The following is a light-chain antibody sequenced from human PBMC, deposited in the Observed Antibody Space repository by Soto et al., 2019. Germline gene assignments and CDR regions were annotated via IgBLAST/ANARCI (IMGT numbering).Light chain of an antibody. CDR2: AAS. V-gene: IGKV1-39*01. CDR1: QRISNY. J-gene: IGKJ5*01. Sequence: DIQMTQSPSSLSASVGDRVTITFRASQRISNYLNWYQQKPGKAPKLLIYAASSLQSGVPSRFSGSGSGTDFTLTISSLQPEDFTTYYCQQSYSSPITFGQGTRLEIK. CDR3: QQSYSSPIT.